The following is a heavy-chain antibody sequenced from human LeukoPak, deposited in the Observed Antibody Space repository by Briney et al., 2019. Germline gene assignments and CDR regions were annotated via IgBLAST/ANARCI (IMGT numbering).Heavy chain of an antibody. CDR3: ARRSEAGWYFDL. CDR2: IYYSGST. CDR1: GGSISSYY. D-gene: IGHD2-15*01. Sequence: SETLSLTCTVSGGSISSYYWSWIRQPPGKGLEWIGYIYYSGSTNYNPSLTSRVTISVDKSKNQFSLKLSSVTAADTAVYYCARRSEAGWYFDLWGRGTLVTVSS. V-gene: IGHV4-59*01. J-gene: IGHJ2*01.